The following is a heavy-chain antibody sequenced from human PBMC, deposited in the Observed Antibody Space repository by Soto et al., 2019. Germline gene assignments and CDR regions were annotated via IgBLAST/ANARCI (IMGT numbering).Heavy chain of an antibody. CDR3: AKGLAPLYYYDSSGHDAFDI. D-gene: IGHD3-22*01. J-gene: IGHJ3*02. V-gene: IGHV1-46*01. Sequence: ASVKVSCKASGYTFTSYYMHWVRQAPGQGLEWMGIINPSGGSTSYAQKFQGRVTMTRDTSASTVYMELSSLRSEDTAVYYCAKGLAPLYYYDSSGHDAFDIWG. CDR2: INPSGGST. CDR1: GYTFTSYY.